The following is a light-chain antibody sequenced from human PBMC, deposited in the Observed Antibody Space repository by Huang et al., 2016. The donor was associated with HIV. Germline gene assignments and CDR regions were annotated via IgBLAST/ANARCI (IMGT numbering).Light chain of an antibody. V-gene: IGKV3-15*01. CDR3: HQYNNWLLS. CDR1: RSVSTN. Sequence: EIVMTQSPATLSVSPGERVTLSCRANRSVSTNLARYQQRPGQAPRLLIYWSSTRAPGIPARFRGSGSGTDFSLTISSLQSEDFALYYCHQYNNWLLSFGGGTRVDI. CDR2: WSS. J-gene: IGKJ4*01.